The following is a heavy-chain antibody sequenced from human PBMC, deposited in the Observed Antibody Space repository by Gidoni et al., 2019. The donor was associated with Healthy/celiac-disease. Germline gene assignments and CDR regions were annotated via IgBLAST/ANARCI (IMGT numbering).Heavy chain of an antibody. CDR2: INSDGIST. D-gene: IGHD6-6*01. V-gene: IGHV3-74*01. Sequence: EVQLVESGGGLVQPGGSLRLSCAASGFTFSSYWMHWVRQAPGKGLVLVSRINSDGISTSYADSVKGRFTISRDNAKNTLYLQMNSLRAEDTAVYYCAVLDSSSSEAGTFDIWGQGTMVTVSS. CDR1: GFTFSSYW. J-gene: IGHJ3*02. CDR3: AVLDSSSSEAGTFDI.